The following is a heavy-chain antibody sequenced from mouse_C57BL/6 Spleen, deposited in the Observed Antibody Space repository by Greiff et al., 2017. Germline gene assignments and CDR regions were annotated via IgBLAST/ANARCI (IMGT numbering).Heavy chain of an antibody. V-gene: IGHV1-80*01. CDR3: AKFYDYPYAMDY. Sequence: VQRVESGAELVKPGASVKISCKASGYAFSSYWMNWVKQRPGKGLEWIGQIYPGDGDTNYNGKFKGKATLTADKSSSTAYMQLSSLTSEDSAVYFCAKFYDYPYAMDYWGQGTSVTVSS. CDR2: IYPGDGDT. CDR1: GYAFSSYW. J-gene: IGHJ4*01. D-gene: IGHD2-4*01.